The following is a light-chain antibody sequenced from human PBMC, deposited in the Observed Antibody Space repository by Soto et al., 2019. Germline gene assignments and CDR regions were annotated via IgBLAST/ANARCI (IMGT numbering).Light chain of an antibody. V-gene: IGKV3-15*01. CDR1: QSVSSN. J-gene: IGKJ1*01. CDR3: QQYNNWPRV. CDR2: GAS. Sequence: EIVMTQSPATLSVSPGERATLSCRASQSVSSNLAWYQQKPGQAPRLLIYGASTRATGIPARFSGSESGTEFTLTISSLQSEDFAVYYCQQYNNWPRVFGQGTKVEIK.